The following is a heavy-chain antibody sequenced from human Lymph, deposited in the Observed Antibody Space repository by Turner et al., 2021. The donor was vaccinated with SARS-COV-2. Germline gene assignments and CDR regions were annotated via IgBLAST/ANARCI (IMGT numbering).Heavy chain of an antibody. J-gene: IGHJ6*02. D-gene: IGHD3-10*01. CDR3: AKDLSAGDYYYYYGMDV. V-gene: IGHV3-30*18. Sequence: QVQLVESGGGVVQPGRSLRPSCAASGFTFSGYGMHWVRQAPGKVLEWVAVISYDGNNEHCADSVKGRFTISRDNSKNTLYLQMNRLRPDDTAVYYCAKDLSAGDYYYYYGMDVWGQGTTVTVSS. CDR1: GFTFSGYG. CDR2: ISYDGNNE.